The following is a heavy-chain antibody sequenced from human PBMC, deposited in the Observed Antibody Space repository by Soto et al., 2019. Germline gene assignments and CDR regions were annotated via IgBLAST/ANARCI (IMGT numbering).Heavy chain of an antibody. V-gene: IGHV3-15*01. J-gene: IGHJ4*02. Sequence: EVQLVESGGGLVKPGGSLRLSCAASGFTFSKAWMSWVRQTPGKGLECLGRIRSNTDGGATEYAAPVKGRFSVSRDDSRNTLFLEMNSLEMEDTGIYFCAWSAREFVYWGQGTLVTVSP. CDR2: IRSNTDGGAT. CDR1: GFTFSKAW. D-gene: IGHD3-3*01. CDR3: AWSAREFVY.